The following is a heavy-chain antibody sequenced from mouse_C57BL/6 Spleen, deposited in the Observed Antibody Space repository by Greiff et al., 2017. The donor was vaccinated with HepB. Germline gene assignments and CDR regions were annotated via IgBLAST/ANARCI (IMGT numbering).Heavy chain of an antibody. CDR1: GFTFSDYG. CDR2: ISNLAYSI. J-gene: IGHJ4*01. D-gene: IGHD1-1*01. V-gene: IGHV5-15*01. Sequence: EVQRVESGGGLVQPGGSLKLSCAASGFTFSDYGMAWVRQAPRKGPEWVAFISNLAYSIYYADTVTGRFTISRENAKNTLYLEMSSLRSEDTAMYYCARMGDYYGSLDYWGQGTSVTVSS. CDR3: ARMGDYYGSLDY.